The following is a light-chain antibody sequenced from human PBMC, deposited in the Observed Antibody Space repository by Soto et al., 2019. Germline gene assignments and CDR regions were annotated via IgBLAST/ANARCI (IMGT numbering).Light chain of an antibody. V-gene: IGKV3-20*01. CDR2: AAS. Sequence: EIVLTQSPGTLSLSPGGRATLSCRASQSVSSAYLAWYQHKPGQPPTLLIYAASSRATGIPDRFSGSGSGTDFTLTISRLEPEDVAVYYCQQYGSSSTWTFGQGTKVEIK. CDR1: QSVSSAY. CDR3: QQYGSSSTWT. J-gene: IGKJ1*01.